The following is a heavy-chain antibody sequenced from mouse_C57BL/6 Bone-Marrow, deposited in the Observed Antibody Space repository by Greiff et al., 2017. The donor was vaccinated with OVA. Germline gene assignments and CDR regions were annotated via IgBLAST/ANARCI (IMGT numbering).Heavy chain of an antibody. CDR3: ARQGNSNYDYFDN. J-gene: IGHJ2*01. CDR2: IDPETGGT. Sequence: QVQLQQSGAELVRPGASVTLSCKASGYTFTDYEMHWVKQTPVHGLEWIGAIDPETGGTAYNQKFKGKAILTADKSSSTAYMELHSLTSEDSAVYYCARQGNSNYDYFDNWGQGTTLTVSS. CDR1: GYTFTDYE. D-gene: IGHD2-5*01. V-gene: IGHV1-15*01.